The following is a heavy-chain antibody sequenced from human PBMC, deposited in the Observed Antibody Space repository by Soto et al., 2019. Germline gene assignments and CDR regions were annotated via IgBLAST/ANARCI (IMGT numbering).Heavy chain of an antibody. J-gene: IGHJ3*02. V-gene: IGHV3-33*01. CDR1: GFTFSSYG. CDR2: IWYDGSNK. D-gene: IGHD6-6*01. Sequence: PGGSLRLSCAASGFTFSSYGMHWVRQAPGKGLEWVAVIWYDGSNKYYADSVKGRFTISRANSKNTLYLQMNSLRAGDTAVYYCARAPSSSGAFDIWGQGTMVTVSS. CDR3: ARAPSSSGAFDI.